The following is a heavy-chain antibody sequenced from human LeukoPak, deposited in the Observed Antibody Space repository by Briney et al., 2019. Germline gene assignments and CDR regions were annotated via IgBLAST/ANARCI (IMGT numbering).Heavy chain of an antibody. CDR1: GYTFTIYA. V-gene: IGHV7-4-1*02. D-gene: IGHD5-12*01. CDR2: ISTSTGNP. J-gene: IGHJ4*02. Sequence: ASVKVSCKASGYTFTIYAINWVRQAPGQGLEWMGWISTSTGNPTYAPDFIGRFVFSLDTSVNTAYLQINSPQPEDTAIYYCARDRGGYMAYWGQGTLVTVSS. CDR3: ARDRGGYMAY.